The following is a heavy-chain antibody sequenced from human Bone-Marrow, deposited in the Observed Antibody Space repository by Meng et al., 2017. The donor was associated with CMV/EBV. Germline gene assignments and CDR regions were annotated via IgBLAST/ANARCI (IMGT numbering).Heavy chain of an antibody. CDR2: ISSSSSYI. CDR3: ARDVGGCGRY. V-gene: IGHV3-21*01. D-gene: IGHD2-21*01. J-gene: IGHJ4*02. Sequence: GGSLRLSCAASGFTFSSYSMNWVRQAPGKGLEWVSSISSSSSYIYYADSVKGRFTISRDNAKNALYLQMNSLRAEDTAVNYCARDVGGCGRYWGQGTLGTVAS. CDR1: GFTFSSYS.